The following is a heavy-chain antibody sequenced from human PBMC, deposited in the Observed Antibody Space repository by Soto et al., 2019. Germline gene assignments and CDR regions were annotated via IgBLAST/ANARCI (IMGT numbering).Heavy chain of an antibody. CDR2: MNPNSGKP. CDR3: ARGSYEILTGSPYMDV. D-gene: IGHD3-9*01. Sequence: QVQLVQSGAEVKPPGASVKVSCKASGYSFSNYDINWVRQATGQGLEWMGWMNPNSGKPDYAQKFQGRLTITRDTSIGTAYMVLSSLRSEDTAVYYCARGSYEILTGSPYMDVWGRGTTVTVSS. V-gene: IGHV1-8*01. CDR1: GYSFSNYD. J-gene: IGHJ6*03.